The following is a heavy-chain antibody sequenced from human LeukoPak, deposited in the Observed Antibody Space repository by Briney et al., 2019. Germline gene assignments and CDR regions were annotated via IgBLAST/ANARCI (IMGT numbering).Heavy chain of an antibody. CDR1: GFTFSNYW. V-gene: IGHV3-74*01. CDR3: ARDKYGGNSNAFDI. D-gene: IGHD4-23*01. Sequence: GGSLRLSCAASGFTFSNYWMHWVRQVPGKGLVWVSRVGTDGSSTTYADYVKGRFTISRDNAKNTLYLQMNSLRVDDTAVYYCARDKYGGNSNAFDIWGQGTLVTVSS. J-gene: IGHJ3*02. CDR2: VGTDGSST.